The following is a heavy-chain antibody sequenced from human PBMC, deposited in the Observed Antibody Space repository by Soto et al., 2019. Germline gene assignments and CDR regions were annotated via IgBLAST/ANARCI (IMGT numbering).Heavy chain of an antibody. CDR3: AKIWGPVTAAVDDY. Sequence: QVQLVESGGGVVQPGRSLRLSCAASGFTFSNFGMHWVRQAPGKGLEWVASISNDGNIKYSADSVKGRFTISRDNSKNTLYLQRNSLRSEDTALYYWAKIWGPVTAAVDDYWGQGTLVTVSS. J-gene: IGHJ4*02. CDR1: GFTFSNFG. CDR2: ISNDGNIK. D-gene: IGHD6-13*01. V-gene: IGHV3-30*18.